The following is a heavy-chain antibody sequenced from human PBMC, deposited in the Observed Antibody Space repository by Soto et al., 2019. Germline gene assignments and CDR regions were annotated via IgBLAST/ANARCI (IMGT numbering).Heavy chain of an antibody. J-gene: IGHJ6*02. CDR1: GFTFSSYG. V-gene: IGHV3-33*01. CDR3: AREPPLSYSSSWYSSSPYYYGMDV. Sequence: QVQLVESGGGVVQPGRSLRLSCAASGFTFSSYGMHWVRQAPGKGLEWVAVIWYDGSNKYYADSVKGRFTISRDNSKNTLYLQMNSLRAEDTAVYYCAREPPLSYSSSWYSSSPYYYGMDVWGQGTTVTVSS. CDR2: IWYDGSNK. D-gene: IGHD6-13*01.